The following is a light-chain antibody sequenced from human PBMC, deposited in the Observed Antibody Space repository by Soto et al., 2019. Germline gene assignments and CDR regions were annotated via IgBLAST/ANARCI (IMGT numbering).Light chain of an antibody. V-gene: IGLV1-47*01. CDR1: NSNIATFS. CDR2: END. J-gene: IGLJ2*01. Sequence: QSVLTQPPSASGTPGQTVTISCSGSNSNIATFSVYWYQQLPGTAPKLLIYENDQRPSGVPDRFSGSKSDTSASLAIAGLRSGDEANYYCAAWEDSLTILFGGGTKLTVL. CDR3: AAWEDSLTIL.